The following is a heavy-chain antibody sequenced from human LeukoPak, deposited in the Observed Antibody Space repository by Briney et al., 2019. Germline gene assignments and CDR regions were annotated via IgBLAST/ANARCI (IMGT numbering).Heavy chain of an antibody. CDR2: INHSGVT. CDR3: ARGRGITARNGLDY. J-gene: IGHJ4*02. CDR1: GGSFSAYY. Sequence: SETLSPTCVVYGGSFSAYYWSWIRQPPGKGLEWIGEINHSGVTNYSPSLKSRVTMSVDTSKNQFSLMLNSVTAADTAVYYCARGRGITARNGLDYWGQGTLVTVSS. D-gene: IGHD6-6*01. V-gene: IGHV4-34*01.